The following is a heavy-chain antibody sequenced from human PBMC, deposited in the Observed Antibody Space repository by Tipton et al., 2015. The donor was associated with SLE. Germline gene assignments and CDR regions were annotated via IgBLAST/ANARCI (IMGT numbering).Heavy chain of an antibody. CDR1: GFIFSTYA. D-gene: IGHD3-22*01. J-gene: IGHJ4*02. Sequence: SLRLSCAASGFIFSTYAMSWVRQAPGKGLEWVSAISGTGGLTYYADSVKGRFTISRDNSKNTLYLHMNSLRAEDTALYYCARDKGPDSPFDYWGQGTLVTVSS. V-gene: IGHV3-23*01. CDR3: ARDKGPDSPFDY. CDR2: ISGTGGLT.